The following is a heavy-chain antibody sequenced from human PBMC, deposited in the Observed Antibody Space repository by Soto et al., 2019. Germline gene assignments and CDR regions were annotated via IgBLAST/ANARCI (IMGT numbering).Heavy chain of an antibody. CDR2: IYYGGST. D-gene: IGHD4-17*01. V-gene: IGHV4-39*01. J-gene: IGHJ5*02. Sequence: PSETLSLTCTVSGDSISRSSNYWGWLRQPPGKGLEWIGSIYYGGSTYYNPSLKSRVTISVDTSRNQFSLKLTSVTTADTAVYYCARHDGTVTLNCIDPSGQGSLVSVSS. CDR1: GDSISRSSNY. CDR3: ARHDGTVTLNCIDP.